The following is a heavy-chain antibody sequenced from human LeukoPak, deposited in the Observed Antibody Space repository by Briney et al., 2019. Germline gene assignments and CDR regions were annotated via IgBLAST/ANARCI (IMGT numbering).Heavy chain of an antibody. D-gene: IGHD2-15*01. CDR3: ARGDCSGGSCYSNPPANWFDP. CDR2: INHSGST. CDR1: GGSLSGYY. V-gene: IGHV4-34*01. Sequence: SETLSLTCAVYGGSLSGYYWSWIRQPPGKGLEWIGEINHSGSTNYNPSLKSRVTISVDTSKNQFSLKLSSVTAADTAVYYCARGDCSGGSCYSNPPANWFDPWGQGTLVTVSS. J-gene: IGHJ5*02.